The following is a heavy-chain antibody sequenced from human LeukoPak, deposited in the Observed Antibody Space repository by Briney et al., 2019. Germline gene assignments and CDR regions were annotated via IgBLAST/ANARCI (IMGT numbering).Heavy chain of an antibody. D-gene: IGHD6-19*01. CDR3: ARDSSGWYYFDY. V-gene: IGHV3-48*02. Sequence: GGSLRLSCAASGSTFSSYSMNWVRQAPGKGLEWVSYISDSSSTIYYADSVKGRFTISRDNAKNSLYLQMNSLRDEDTAVYYCARDSSGWYYFDYWGQGTLVTVSS. CDR1: GSTFSSYS. CDR2: ISDSSSTI. J-gene: IGHJ4*02.